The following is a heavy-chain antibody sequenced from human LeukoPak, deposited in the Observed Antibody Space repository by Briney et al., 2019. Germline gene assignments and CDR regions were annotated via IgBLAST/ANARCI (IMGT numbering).Heavy chain of an antibody. J-gene: IGHJ4*02. V-gene: IGHV3-48*01. CDR2: ISSSGRTK. D-gene: IGHD3-10*01. CDR1: GFTFNGYR. CDR3: ATLWFGESDRDY. Sequence: GGSLRPSCAASGFTFNGYRMSWVRRAPGKGLEWHSDISSSGRTKNYADSVTGRFTVSRDNAKNSLYLQMNSLRAEDTAVYYCATLWFGESDRDYWGQGTLVTVSS.